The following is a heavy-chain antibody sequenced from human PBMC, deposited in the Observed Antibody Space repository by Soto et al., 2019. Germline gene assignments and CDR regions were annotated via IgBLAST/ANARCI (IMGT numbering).Heavy chain of an antibody. V-gene: IGHV3-7*01. CDR2: IKEDGSDK. CDR3: ARGGSESDY. J-gene: IGHJ4*02. CDR1: GFTFSTYW. Sequence: EVQLVESGGGLVQPGGSLRLSCAASGFTFSTYWMTWVRQAPGKGLEWVANIKEDGSDKNYEDSVKGRFTISRDNAKNSLYLQMNSLRVEDTALYYCARGGSESDYWGQGTLVIVSS.